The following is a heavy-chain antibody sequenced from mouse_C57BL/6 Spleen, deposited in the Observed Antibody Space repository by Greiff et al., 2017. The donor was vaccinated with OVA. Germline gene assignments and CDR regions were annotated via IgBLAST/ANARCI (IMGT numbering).Heavy chain of an antibody. CDR2: ISSGGGYI. J-gene: IGHJ3*01. CDR1: GFTFSSYA. Sequence: EVMLVESGEGLVKPGGSLKLSCAASGFTFSSYAMSWVRQTPEKRLEWVAYISSGGGYIYYADTVKGRFTISRDNARNTLYLQMSSLKSEDTAMYYCTREEVYDYHAWFAYWGQGTLVTVSA. CDR3: TREEVYDYHAWFAY. D-gene: IGHD2-4*01. V-gene: IGHV5-9-1*02.